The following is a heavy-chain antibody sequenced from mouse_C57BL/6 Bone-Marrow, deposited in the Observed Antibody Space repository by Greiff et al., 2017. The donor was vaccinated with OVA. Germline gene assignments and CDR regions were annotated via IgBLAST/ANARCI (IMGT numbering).Heavy chain of an antibody. D-gene: IGHD3-1*01. Sequence: EVKLVESGPGMVKPSQSLSLTCTVTGYSITSGYDWHWIRHFPGNKLEWMGYISYSGSTNYNPSLKSRISITHDTSKNHFFLKLNSVTTEDTATYYCARGGLTYWYFDVWGTGTTVTVSS. CDR3: ARGGLTYWYFDV. J-gene: IGHJ1*03. CDR2: ISYSGST. V-gene: IGHV3-1*01. CDR1: GYSITSGYD.